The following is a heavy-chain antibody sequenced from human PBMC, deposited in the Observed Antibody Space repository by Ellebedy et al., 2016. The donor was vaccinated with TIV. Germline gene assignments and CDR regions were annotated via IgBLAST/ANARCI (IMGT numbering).Heavy chain of an antibody. CDR2: IYYSGST. Sequence: SETLSLTCNVSSGSISGYYWNWIRQPPGKGLEWIGNIYYSGSTIYNPSLKSRVTISVDTSKNQFSLRLRSVTAADTAIYYCANQMKPPDDAFNVWGQGTMVIVST. V-gene: IGHV4-59*08. CDR1: SGSISGYY. CDR3: ANQMKPPDDAFNV. J-gene: IGHJ3*01.